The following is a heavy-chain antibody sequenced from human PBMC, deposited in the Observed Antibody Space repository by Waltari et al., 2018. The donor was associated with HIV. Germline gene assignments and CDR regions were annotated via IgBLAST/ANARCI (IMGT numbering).Heavy chain of an antibody. CDR3: ASAFIEYFDY. CDR2: IYHSGST. Sequence: QVQLQESGPGLVKPSETLSLTCAVSGYSISSGYYWDWLRQPPGKGLEWIGSIYHSGSTYYNPSLKSRVTISVDTSKNQFSLKLSSVTAADTAVYYCASAFIEYFDYWGQGTLVTVSS. D-gene: IGHD3-16*02. CDR1: GYSISSGYY. J-gene: IGHJ4*02. V-gene: IGHV4-38-2*01.